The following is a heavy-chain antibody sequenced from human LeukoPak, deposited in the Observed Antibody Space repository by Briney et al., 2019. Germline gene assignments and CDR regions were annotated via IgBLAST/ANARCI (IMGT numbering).Heavy chain of an antibody. D-gene: IGHD3-22*01. CDR1: GYTFTSYD. V-gene: IGHV1-8*03. CDR2: MNPNSGNT. J-gene: IGHJ4*02. Sequence: ASVKVSCKASGYTFTSYDINWVRQATGQGLEWMGWMNPNSGNTGYAQKFQGRVTITRNTSISTAYMELSSLRSEDTAVYYCARGGYYYDSTFLYYFDYWGQGTLVTVSS. CDR3: ARGGYYYDSTFLYYFDY.